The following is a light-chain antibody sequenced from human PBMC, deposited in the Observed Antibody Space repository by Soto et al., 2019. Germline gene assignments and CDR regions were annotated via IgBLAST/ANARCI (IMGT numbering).Light chain of an antibody. Sequence: DIQMTQSPSSLSASVGDRVTITCRASQSISSYLNWYQQKPGKAPKLLIYAASSLQSGVPSRFSGRGSGTDFTLTISSPQPEDCATYYCQQSYSTPYTFGQGTKREIK. J-gene: IGKJ2*01. CDR3: QQSYSTPYT. CDR2: AAS. CDR1: QSISSY. V-gene: IGKV1-39*01.